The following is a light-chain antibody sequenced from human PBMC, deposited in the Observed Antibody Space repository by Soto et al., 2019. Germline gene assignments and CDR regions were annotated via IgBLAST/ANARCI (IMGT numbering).Light chain of an antibody. Sequence: DTQMTQSPSTLSGSVGDRVTVTCRASQGISSWLAWYQQKPGKAPKLLIYKASSLESGVPSRFSGSGSGTEFTLTISSLQPDDFATYYCQQYNSYAWTFGQGTKVDIK. CDR2: KAS. CDR3: QQYNSYAWT. V-gene: IGKV1-5*03. CDR1: QGISSW. J-gene: IGKJ1*01.